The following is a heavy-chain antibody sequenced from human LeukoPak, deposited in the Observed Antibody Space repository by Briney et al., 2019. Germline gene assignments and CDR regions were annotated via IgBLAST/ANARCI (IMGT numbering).Heavy chain of an antibody. Sequence: PGRSLRLSCVASGFIVSGNYMSWVRQAPGKGLEWVSVIYSGGSTYYADSVKGRFTISRDNSKNTLYLQINSLRAEDTAVYYCARDFDQGSYYFDYWGQGTLVTASS. CDR2: IYSGGST. CDR3: ARDFDQGSYYFDY. V-gene: IGHV3-53*01. J-gene: IGHJ4*02. D-gene: IGHD3-9*01. CDR1: GFIVSGNY.